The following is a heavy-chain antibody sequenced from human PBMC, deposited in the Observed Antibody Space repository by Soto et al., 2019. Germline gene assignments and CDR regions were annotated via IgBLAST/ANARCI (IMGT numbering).Heavy chain of an antibody. CDR3: ARDHYGSGRDAWFDP. V-gene: IGHV4-59*01. D-gene: IGHD3-10*01. CDR1: CGSISSYY. J-gene: IGHJ5*02. Sequence: SETLSLTCTVSCGSISSYYWSWIRQPPGKGLEWIGYIYYSGSTNYNPSLKSRVTISVDTSKNQFSLKLSSVTAADTAVYYCARDHYGSGRDAWFDPWGQGTLVTVSS. CDR2: IYYSGST.